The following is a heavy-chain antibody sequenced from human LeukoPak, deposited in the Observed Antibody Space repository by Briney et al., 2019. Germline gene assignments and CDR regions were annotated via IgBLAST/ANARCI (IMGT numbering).Heavy chain of an antibody. J-gene: IGHJ4*02. CDR2: IYPSDSDT. Sequence: GESLKISYKGSGYSFTSNWIGWVRQMPGRGLEWMGIIYPSDSDTRYSPSFQGQVTISADKSINTAYLQWSSLKASDTAMYYCARHKRSLPYDFWGQGTLVTVSS. V-gene: IGHV5-51*01. D-gene: IGHD3-3*01. CDR1: GYSFTSNW. CDR3: ARHKRSLPYDF.